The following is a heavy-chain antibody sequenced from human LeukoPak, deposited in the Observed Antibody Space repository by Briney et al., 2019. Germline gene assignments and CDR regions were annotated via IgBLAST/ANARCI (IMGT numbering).Heavy chain of an antibody. Sequence: GTSVKVSCKASGFTFTSSAVQWVRQARGQRLEWIGWIVVGSGNTNYAQKFQERVTITRDMSTSTAYMELSSLRSEDTAVYYCAALTIKWELHPRPVYWGQGTLVTVSS. CDR3: AALTIKWELHPRPVY. CDR1: GFTFTSSA. J-gene: IGHJ4*02. CDR2: IVVGSGNT. D-gene: IGHD1-26*01. V-gene: IGHV1-58*01.